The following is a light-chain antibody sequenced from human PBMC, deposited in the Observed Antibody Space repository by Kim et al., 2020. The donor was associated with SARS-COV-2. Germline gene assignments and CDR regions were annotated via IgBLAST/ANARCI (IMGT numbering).Light chain of an antibody. CDR2: ETS. Sequence: SPGDRVTLSCRASQSVRNHVAWYQHKPGQSPRLLIYETSTRATGIPARFSGSASGTEFTLTISSLQSEDFAIYYCQHYDNMPTWTFGQGTKVDIK. CDR1: QSVRNH. V-gene: IGKV3-15*01. CDR3: QHYDNMPTWT. J-gene: IGKJ1*01.